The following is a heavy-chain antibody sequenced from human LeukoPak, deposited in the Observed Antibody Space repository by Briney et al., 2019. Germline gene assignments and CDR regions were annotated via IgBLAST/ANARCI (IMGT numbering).Heavy chain of an antibody. CDR2: IYISGNS. D-gene: IGHD6-13*01. Sequence: PSETLSLTCTVSGGSISSYYWSWIRQPAGKGLEYIGRIYISGNSNYNPSLKSRVTISVDTSKNQFSLKLSSVTAADTAVYYCAKTYLGRYSSSWPLKYYYYYYYMDVWGKGTTVTVSS. CDR3: AKTYLGRYSSSWPLKYYYYYYYMDV. V-gene: IGHV4-4*07. CDR1: GGSISSYY. J-gene: IGHJ6*03.